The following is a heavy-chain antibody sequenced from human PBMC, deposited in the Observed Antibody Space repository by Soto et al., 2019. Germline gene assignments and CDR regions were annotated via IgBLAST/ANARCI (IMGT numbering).Heavy chain of an antibody. CDR2: IYWNEDR. D-gene: IGHD3-16*01. Sequence: SGPTLVNPTQTLTLTCTFSGFSLTTGGLGVGWIRQPPGRSLEWLAAIYWNEDRRRSPSPESRLTITKDISKNQVVLTMTNMDPVDTATYYCIYRRGLYDYHGLDVWGQGTTVTVSS. CDR1: GFSLTTGGLG. CDR3: IYRRGLYDYHGLDV. J-gene: IGHJ6*02. V-gene: IGHV2-5*01.